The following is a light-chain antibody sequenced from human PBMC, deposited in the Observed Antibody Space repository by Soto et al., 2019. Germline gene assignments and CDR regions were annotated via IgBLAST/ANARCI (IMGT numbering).Light chain of an antibody. CDR2: AAS. Sequence: DIRMTQSPSSLSASVGDRVTITCRASQSISSYLNWYQQKPWKAPKLLISAASSWQSGVPSRFSGSGSGTDFTLTISSLQPEDFATYYCQQSYSTPLTFVGGTQVEIK. J-gene: IGKJ4*01. CDR1: QSISSY. V-gene: IGKV1-39*01. CDR3: QQSYSTPLT.